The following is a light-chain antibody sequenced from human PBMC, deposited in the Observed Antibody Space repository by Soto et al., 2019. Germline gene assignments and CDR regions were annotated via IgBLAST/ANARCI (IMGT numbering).Light chain of an antibody. CDR1: SSDVGAYDY. V-gene: IGLV2-14*01. Sequence: QSVLAQPPSASGSPGQSVTISCTGTSSDVGAYDYVSWYQQHPGKAPKLMISEVNNRPSGVSNRFSGSKSGNTAYLTISGLQPEDEADYYCMSYTGSTTTHWVLGGGTKVTVL. CDR2: EVN. CDR3: MSYTGSTTTHWV. J-gene: IGLJ3*02.